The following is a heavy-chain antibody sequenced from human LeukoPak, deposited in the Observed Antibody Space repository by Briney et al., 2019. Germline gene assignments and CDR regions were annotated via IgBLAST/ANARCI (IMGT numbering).Heavy chain of an antibody. CDR3: ARDGVAARRMVYYMDV. CDR1: GFTFSSYS. D-gene: IGHD6-6*01. Sequence: GGSLRLSCAASGFTFSSYSMNWVRQAPGKGLERVSYISSSSSTIYYADSVKGRFTISRDNAKNSLYLQMNSLRAEDTAVYYCARDGVAARRMVYYMDVWGKGTTVTVSS. J-gene: IGHJ6*03. CDR2: ISSSSSTI. V-gene: IGHV3-48*04.